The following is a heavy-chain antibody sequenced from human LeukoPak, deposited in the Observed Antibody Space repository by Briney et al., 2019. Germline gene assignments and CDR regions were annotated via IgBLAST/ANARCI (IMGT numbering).Heavy chain of an antibody. J-gene: IGHJ5*02. Sequence: SETLSLTCTVSGGSISSYYWSWTRQPPGKGLEWIGYIYYSGSTNYNPSLKSRVTISVDTSKNQFSLKLSSVTAADTAVYYCARGGRFLEWLSPVGSGPWGQGTLVTVSS. D-gene: IGHD3-3*01. CDR2: IYYSGST. V-gene: IGHV4-59*01. CDR1: GGSISSYY. CDR3: ARGGRFLEWLSPVGSGP.